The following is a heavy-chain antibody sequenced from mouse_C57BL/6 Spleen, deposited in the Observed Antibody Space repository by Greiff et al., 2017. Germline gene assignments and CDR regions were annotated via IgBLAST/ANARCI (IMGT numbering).Heavy chain of an antibody. CDR2: IRNKANGYTT. CDR3: AIGNYEGDYFDY. D-gene: IGHD2-1*01. V-gene: IGHV7-3*01. CDR1: GFTFTDYY. J-gene: IGHJ2*01. Sequence: EVKLQESGGGLVQPGGSLSLSCAASGFTFTDYYMSWVRQPPGKALEWLGFIRNKANGYTTEYSASVKGRFTISRDNSQSILYLQMNALRAEDSATYYCAIGNYEGDYFDYWGQGTTLTVSS.